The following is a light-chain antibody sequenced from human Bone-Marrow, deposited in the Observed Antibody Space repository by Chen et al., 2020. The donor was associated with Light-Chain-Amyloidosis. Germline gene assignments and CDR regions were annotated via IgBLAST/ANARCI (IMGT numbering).Light chain of an antibody. V-gene: IGLV6-57*01. Sequence: NFMLPQPHSVSESPGKRVIISCTRSSGSIATNDVQWFQPLPGSSPTTVSYEDDQRPSGVPDRFSGSIDRSSNSASLTISGLKTEDEADYYCQSYQGSSQGVFGGGTKLTVL. CDR2: EDD. CDR1: SGSIATND. CDR3: QSYQGSSQGV. J-gene: IGLJ3*02.